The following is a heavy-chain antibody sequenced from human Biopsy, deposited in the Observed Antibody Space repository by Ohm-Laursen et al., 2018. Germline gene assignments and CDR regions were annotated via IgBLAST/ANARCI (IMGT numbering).Heavy chain of an antibody. Sequence: SVKVSCKTSGYTFTGYFLHWVRQVPGQGLEWMGWINPNSGTTKIAENIQGSVTMTRDASITTAYLDLTRLTSDDTAVYFCAKGQDLTAGAEYFQYWGQGALITVSS. CDR1: GYTFTGYF. CDR2: INPNSGTT. D-gene: IGHD3-9*01. CDR3: AKGQDLTAGAEYFQY. V-gene: IGHV1-2*04. J-gene: IGHJ1*01.